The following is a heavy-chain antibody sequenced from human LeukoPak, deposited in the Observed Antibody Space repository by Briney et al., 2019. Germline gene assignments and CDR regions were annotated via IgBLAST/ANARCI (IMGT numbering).Heavy chain of an antibody. CDR2: IYYSGST. D-gene: IGHD6-19*01. V-gene: IGHV4-59*01. CDR3: ARERGIAVAGAPDY. J-gene: IGHJ4*02. CDR1: GGSISSYY. Sequence: SETLSLTCTVSGGSISSYYWSWIRQPPGKGLEWIGYIYYSGSTNYNPSLKSRVTISVDTSENQFSLKLSSVTAADTAVYYCARERGIAVAGAPDYWGQGTLVTVSS.